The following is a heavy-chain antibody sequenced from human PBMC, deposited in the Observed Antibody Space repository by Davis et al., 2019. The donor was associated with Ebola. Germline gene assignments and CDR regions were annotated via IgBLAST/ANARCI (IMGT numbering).Heavy chain of an antibody. CDR3: ARGRVVTAIFDY. CDR1: GGSFGGYY. CDR2: INHSGST. D-gene: IGHD2-21*02. Sequence: SDPLSPTFAVHGGSFGGYYWSWNRQPPGKVLKSIGQINHSGSTNYNPSLKSRVTISVDTSKNQFSLKLSSVTAADTAVYYCARGRVVTAIFDYWGQGTLVTVSS. V-gene: IGHV4-34*01. J-gene: IGHJ4*02.